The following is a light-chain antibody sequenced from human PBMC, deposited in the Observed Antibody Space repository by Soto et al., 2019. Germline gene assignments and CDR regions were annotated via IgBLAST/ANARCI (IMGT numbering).Light chain of an antibody. CDR1: QTIRNY. CDR2: AAS. J-gene: IGKJ1*01. Sequence: DIQMTQSPSSLSASLGDRVTITFRASQTIRNYLNWYQQKSGRAPELLVYAASNLQSGVPSRFTGSGSGTHFTLTISGLEPADFATYFCQQSYNTPITFGQGTKVDI. CDR3: QQSYNTPIT. V-gene: IGKV1-39*01.